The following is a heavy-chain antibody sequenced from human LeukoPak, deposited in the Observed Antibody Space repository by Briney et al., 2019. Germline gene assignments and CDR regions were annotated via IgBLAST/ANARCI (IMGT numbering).Heavy chain of an antibody. CDR2: IYYSGST. CDR1: GGSISSYY. J-gene: IGHJ3*02. V-gene: IGHV4-59*01. CDR3: ARDTPRAFDI. Sequence: SETLSLTCTVSGGSISSYYWSWIRQPPGKGLEWIGYIYYSGSTNYNPSLKSRVTISVDTSKNQFSLKLSSVTAADTAVYYCARDTPRAFDIWGQGTMVTVSS.